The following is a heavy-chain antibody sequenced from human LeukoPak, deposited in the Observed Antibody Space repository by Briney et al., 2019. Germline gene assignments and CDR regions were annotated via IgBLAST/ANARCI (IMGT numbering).Heavy chain of an antibody. CDR1: GCTFSSYG. Sequence: GGSLRLSCAGSGCTFSSYGMHWVRQAPGKGLEWVAVISYDGSNKYYADSVKGRFTISRDNSKNTLYLQMNSLRAEDTAVYYCARVPLGRSSWTIDYWGQGTLVTVSS. CDR2: ISYDGSNK. D-gene: IGHD6-13*01. V-gene: IGHV3-30*03. CDR3: ARVPLGRSSWTIDY. J-gene: IGHJ4*02.